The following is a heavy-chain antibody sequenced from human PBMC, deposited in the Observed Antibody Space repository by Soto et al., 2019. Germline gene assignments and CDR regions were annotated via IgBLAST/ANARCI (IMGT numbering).Heavy chain of an antibody. CDR3: AKDRDSSRWYFTQYYFDY. D-gene: IGHD6-13*01. V-gene: IGHV3-30*18. Sequence: QVQLVESGGGVVQPGRSLRLSCAASGFTFSSYGMHWVRQAPGQGLEWVAVISYDGSNKYYADSVKGRFTISRDNSKNTLDLQMNSLRAEDTAVYYCAKDRDSSRWYFTQYYFDYWGQGTLVTVSS. J-gene: IGHJ4*02. CDR2: ISYDGSNK. CDR1: GFTFSSYG.